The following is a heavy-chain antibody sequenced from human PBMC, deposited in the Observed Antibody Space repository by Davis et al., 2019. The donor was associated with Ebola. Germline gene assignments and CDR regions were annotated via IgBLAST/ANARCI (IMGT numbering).Heavy chain of an antibody. V-gene: IGHV4-34*01. CDR2: INQNGRT. J-gene: IGHJ2*01. CDR1: GASITSGGYS. Sequence: PSETLSLTCVVSGASITSGGYSWSWIRKPPGKGLEWIGEINQNGRTNYNPSLKSRVTISLDTSRNQFSLRLGSVTAADTAVYYCARAFHNWYFDLWGRGSLVTVSS. CDR3: ARAFHNWYFDL.